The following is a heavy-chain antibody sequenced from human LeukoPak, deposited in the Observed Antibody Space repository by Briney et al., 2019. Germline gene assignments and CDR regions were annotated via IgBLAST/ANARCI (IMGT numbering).Heavy chain of an antibody. CDR3: ARGSDYSWGG. Sequence: SETLSLTCVVSGVSISDSFEHYWCWVRQPPGKGFEWIAEVHHTGRTIYSPSFARRVTISPDTSTTQVSLKLTSVTAADRAVYYCARGSDYSWGGWGQGTLVTVS. CDR2: VHHTGRT. D-gene: IGHD3-3*01. V-gene: IGHV4-4*02. J-gene: IGHJ4*01. CDR1: GVSISDSFEHY.